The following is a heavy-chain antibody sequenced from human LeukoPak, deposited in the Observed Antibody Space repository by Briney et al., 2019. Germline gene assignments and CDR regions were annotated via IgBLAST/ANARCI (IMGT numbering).Heavy chain of an antibody. CDR2: ISGSGGST. D-gene: IGHD5-24*01. CDR3: VKNHDTSRLQFFGF. J-gene: IGHJ4*02. V-gene: IGHV3-23*01. Sequence: GGSLRLSCAASGFTFSSYAMSWVRQAPGKGLQWVSSISGSGGSTYYADSVKGRFTISRDNSKDTLYVQMSSLRDEDTAVYYCVKNHDTSRLQFFGFWGQGTLVTVSS. CDR1: GFTFSSYA.